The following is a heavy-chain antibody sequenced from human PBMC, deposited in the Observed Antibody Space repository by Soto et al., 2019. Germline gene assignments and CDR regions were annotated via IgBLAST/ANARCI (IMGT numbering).Heavy chain of an antibody. CDR1: GGSISSYY. V-gene: IGHV4-59*08. D-gene: IGHD6-13*01. J-gene: IGHJ5*02. CDR2: IYYSGST. Sequence: SETLSLTCTVSGGSISSYYWSWIRQPPGKGLEWIGYIYYSGSTNYNPSLKSRVTISVDTSKNQFSLKLSSVTAADTAVYYCASLRIAADSNNWFDPWGQGTLVTVSS. CDR3: ASLRIAADSNNWFDP.